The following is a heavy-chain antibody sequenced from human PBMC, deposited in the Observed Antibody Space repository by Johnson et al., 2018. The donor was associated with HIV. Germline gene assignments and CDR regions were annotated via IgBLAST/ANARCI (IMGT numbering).Heavy chain of an antibody. CDR2: IGTAGDT. CDR3: ARVGAIAAGGAFDI. J-gene: IGHJ3*02. D-gene: IGHD6-13*01. CDR1: GFTFSRYD. Sequence: VQLVESGGGLVQPGRSLRLSCAASGFTFSRYDMHWVRQATGKGLEWVSAIGTAGDTYYPGSVKGRFTISRDNAKNSLYLQMNSLRAEDTALYYCARVGAIAAGGAFDIWGQGTMVTVSS. V-gene: IGHV3-13*01.